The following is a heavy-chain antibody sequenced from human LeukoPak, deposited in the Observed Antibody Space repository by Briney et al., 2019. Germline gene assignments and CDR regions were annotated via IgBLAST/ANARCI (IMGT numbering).Heavy chain of an antibody. CDR2: ISGSGGST. CDR1: GFTSSSYA. D-gene: IGHD3-3*01. Sequence: AESLRLSCVAGFTSSSYAMNWFRQAPRQGLEGVSGISGSGGSTNYADSVKGRFTISRDNPKNTVYLQMNSLRAEATAVYYCAKGAEWFAYDAFDMWGQGTMVTVSS. CDR3: AKGAEWFAYDAFDM. J-gene: IGHJ3*02. V-gene: IGHV3-23*01.